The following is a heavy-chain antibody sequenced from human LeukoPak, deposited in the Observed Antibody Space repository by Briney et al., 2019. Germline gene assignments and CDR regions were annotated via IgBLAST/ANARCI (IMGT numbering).Heavy chain of an antibody. CDR3: ARSKDILTGYCFDY. CDR1: GGSFSGYY. J-gene: IGHJ4*02. Sequence: SETLSLTCAVYGGSFSGYYWSWTRQPPGKGLEWIGEINHSGSTNYNPSLKSRVTISVDTSKNQFSLKLSSVTAADTAVYYCARSKDILTGYCFDYWGQGTLVTVSS. CDR2: INHSGST. V-gene: IGHV4-34*01. D-gene: IGHD3-9*01.